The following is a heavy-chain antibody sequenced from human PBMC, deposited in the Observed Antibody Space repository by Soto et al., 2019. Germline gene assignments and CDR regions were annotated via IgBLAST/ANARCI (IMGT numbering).Heavy chain of an antibody. D-gene: IGHD1-7*01. CDR2: ITYDGSNK. CDR3: AKDRVGGTFYTPLGL. CDR1: GFNFDNYV. V-gene: IGHV3-30*18. Sequence: GGALRLSCQASGFNFDNYVMHWVRQAPGKGLEWVAVITYDGSNKYYADSVNGRFTISRDNSKNTLSLHLNTLKPEDTAVYHCAKDRVGGTFYTPLGLWGQGTLVTVSS. J-gene: IGHJ4*02.